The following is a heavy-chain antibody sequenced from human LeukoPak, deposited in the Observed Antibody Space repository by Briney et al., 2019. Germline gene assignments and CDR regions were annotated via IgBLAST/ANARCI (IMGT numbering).Heavy chain of an antibody. CDR1: EFTFFTYW. V-gene: IGHV3-7*01. J-gene: IGHJ6*03. CDR3: ARAGRKSRGVDIVRKKETGYYYYLDV. Sequence: GGSLRLSCAASEFTFFTYWMTWVRQAPGKGLEWVANIKQDGSEKYYVDSVKGRFTISRDNAKNSLYLQMNSLRVEDTAVYYCARAGRKSRGVDIVRKKETGYYYYLDVWGKGTTVTVSS. CDR2: IKQDGSEK. D-gene: IGHD2-15*01.